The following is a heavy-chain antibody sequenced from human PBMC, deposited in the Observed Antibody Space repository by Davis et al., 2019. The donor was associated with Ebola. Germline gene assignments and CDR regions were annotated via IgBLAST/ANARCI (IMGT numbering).Heavy chain of an antibody. D-gene: IGHD6-6*01. V-gene: IGHV1-2*02. CDR2: INPNSGGT. J-gene: IGHJ3*02. CDR3: ARVTAARAGYNAFDI. Sequence: ASVKVSCKTSGYTFSGYYIHWVRQAPGQGLEWMGWINPNSGGTDYAQKFQGRVTMTRDTSISTAYMELSRLRSDDTAVYYCARVTAARAGYNAFDIWGQGTMVTVSS. CDR1: GYTFSGYY.